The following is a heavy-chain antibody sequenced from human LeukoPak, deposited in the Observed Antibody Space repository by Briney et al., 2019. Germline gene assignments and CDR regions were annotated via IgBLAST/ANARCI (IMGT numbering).Heavy chain of an antibody. Sequence: PGGSLRLSCAASGFTFSSSSMNWVRQAAEKGLEWVSYISTSGGTIYYADSVKGRFTISRDNAKNSLYLQMDSLRAEDTAVYYCARHIPFDCWGQGTLVTVSS. J-gene: IGHJ4*02. CDR1: GFTFSSSS. CDR3: ARHIPFDC. V-gene: IGHV3-48*01. CDR2: ISTSGGTI. D-gene: IGHD2-21*01.